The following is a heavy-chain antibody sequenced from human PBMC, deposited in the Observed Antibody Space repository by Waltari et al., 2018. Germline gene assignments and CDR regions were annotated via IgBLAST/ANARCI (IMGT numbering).Heavy chain of an antibody. D-gene: IGHD3-10*01. V-gene: IGHV1-46*01. Sequence: QVQLVQSGAEVKKPGASVKVSCKASGYTFTSYYMHWVRQAPGQGLEWMGIINPSGGSTSYAQKFQGRVTMTRDTSTSTVYMELSSLRSEDTAVYYCARDMVAGAFSGNSKDWGQGTLVTVSS. CDR3: ARDMVAGAFSGNSKD. CDR2: INPSGGST. CDR1: GYTFTSYY. J-gene: IGHJ4*02.